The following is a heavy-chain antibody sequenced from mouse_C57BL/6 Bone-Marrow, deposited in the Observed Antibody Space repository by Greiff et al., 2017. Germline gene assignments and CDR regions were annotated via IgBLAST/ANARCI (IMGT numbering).Heavy chain of an antibody. CDR1: GYTFTSYC. CDR3: ARKGYYGPGVYFDY. CDR2: IHPNSGST. Sequence: VQLQQPGAELVKPGASVKLSCKASGYTFTSYCMHWVKQRPGQGLEWIGMIHPNSGSTNYNEKFKSKATLTVDKSSSTAYMQLSILTSEDSAVYYCARKGYYGPGVYFDYWGQGTTLTVSS. V-gene: IGHV1-64*01. D-gene: IGHD1-2*01. J-gene: IGHJ2*01.